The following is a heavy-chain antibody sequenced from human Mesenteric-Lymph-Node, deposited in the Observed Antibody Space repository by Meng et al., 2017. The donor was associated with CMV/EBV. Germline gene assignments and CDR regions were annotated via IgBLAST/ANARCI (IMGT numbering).Heavy chain of an antibody. D-gene: IGHD3-10*01. V-gene: IGHV3-30*02. CDR2: IWYDGSNK. Sequence: GESLKISCAASGFTFSSYGMHWVRQAPGKGLEWVAVIWYDGSNKYYADSVKGRFTISRDNSKNTLYLQMNSLRAEDTAVYYCAITGAYGSGDFYYYGMDVWGQGTTVTVSS. J-gene: IGHJ6*02. CDR1: GFTFSSYG. CDR3: AITGAYGSGDFYYYGMDV.